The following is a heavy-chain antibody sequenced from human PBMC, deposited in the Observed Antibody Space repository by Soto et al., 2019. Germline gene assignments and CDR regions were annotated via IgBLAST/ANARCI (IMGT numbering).Heavy chain of an antibody. CDR1: GGSISSSSYY. J-gene: IGHJ6*02. D-gene: IGHD1-1*01. V-gene: IGHV4-39*01. CDR3: ARHGNNNYYYGMDV. Sequence: NPSETLSLTCTVSGGSISSSSYYWGWIRQPPGKGLEWIGSIYYSGSTYYNPSLKSRVTISVDTSKNQFSLKLSSVTAADTAVYYCARHGNNNYYYGMDVWGQGTTVTVSS. CDR2: IYYSGST.